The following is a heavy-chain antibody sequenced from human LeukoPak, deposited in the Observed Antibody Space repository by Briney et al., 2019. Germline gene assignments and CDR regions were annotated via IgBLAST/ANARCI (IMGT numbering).Heavy chain of an antibody. V-gene: IGHV1-8*03. CDR3: AKVGDDYGDYFHF. CDR2: LNVKSGNT. Sequence: EASVKVSCKASGYTFTSYDINWVRQATGQGLEWMGWLNVKSGNTGYAQKFQDRVTITRNTPISTAYMELSSIKSEDTAVYYCAKVGDDYGDYFHFWGQGTLVTVSS. CDR1: GYTFTSYD. D-gene: IGHD4-17*01. J-gene: IGHJ4*02.